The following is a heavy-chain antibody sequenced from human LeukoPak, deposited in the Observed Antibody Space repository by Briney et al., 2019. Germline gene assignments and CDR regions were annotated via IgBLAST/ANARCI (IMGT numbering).Heavy chain of an antibody. V-gene: IGHV4-59*08. D-gene: IGHD5-24*01. CDR1: GXSISSYY. CDR3: ARHRRWLQRYYFDY. J-gene: IGHJ4*02. Sequence: SETLSLTCTVSGXSISSYYWSWIRQPPGKGLEWIGYIYYSGGTNYNPSLKSRVTISVDTSKNQFSLKLSSVTAADTAVYYCARHRRWLQRYYFDYWGQGTLVTVSS. CDR2: IYYSGGT.